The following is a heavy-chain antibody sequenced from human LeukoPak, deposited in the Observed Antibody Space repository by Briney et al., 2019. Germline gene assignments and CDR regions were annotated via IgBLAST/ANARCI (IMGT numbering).Heavy chain of an antibody. J-gene: IGHJ4*02. Sequence: SGTLSLTCAVSGGSISSSNWWSWVRQPPGKGLEWIGEIYHSGSTYYNPSLKSRVTLSVDKYKNQFSLKLRSVSAADTAVYYCARDLACLAVAGCFVLWGQGTLVTVSS. CDR2: IYHSGST. D-gene: IGHD6-19*01. CDR1: GGSISSSNW. CDR3: ARDLACLAVAGCFVL. V-gene: IGHV4-4*02.